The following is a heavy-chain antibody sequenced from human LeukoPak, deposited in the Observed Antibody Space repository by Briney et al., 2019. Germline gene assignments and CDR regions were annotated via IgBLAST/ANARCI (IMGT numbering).Heavy chain of an antibody. V-gene: IGHV3-64*01. CDR3: ARATPYSSGWKASLDY. J-gene: IGHJ4*02. CDR2: ISSNGGST. Sequence: GGSLRLSCAAYGFTFSTYAMHWVRQAPGKGLEYVSAISSNGGSTYYANSVKGRFTISRDNSENTLSLQMGSLRAEDMAVYYCARATPYSSGWKASLDYWGQGTLVTVSS. CDR1: GFTFSTYA. D-gene: IGHD6-19*01.